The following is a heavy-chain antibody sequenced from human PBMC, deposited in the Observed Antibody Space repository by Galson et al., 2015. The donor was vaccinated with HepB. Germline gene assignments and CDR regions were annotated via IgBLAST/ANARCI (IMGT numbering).Heavy chain of an antibody. CDR2: IYWNDDK. V-gene: IGHV2-5*01. D-gene: IGHD3-9*01. J-gene: IGHJ4*02. CDR1: GFSLSTSGVG. CDR3: ARTYYDILTGYYSGGYFDY. Sequence: PALVKPTQPLTLTCTFSGFSLSTSGVGVGWIRQPPGKALEWLALIYWNDDKRYSPSLKSRLTITKDTSKNQVVLTMTNMDPVDTATYYCARTYYDILTGYYSGGYFDYWGQGTLVTVSS.